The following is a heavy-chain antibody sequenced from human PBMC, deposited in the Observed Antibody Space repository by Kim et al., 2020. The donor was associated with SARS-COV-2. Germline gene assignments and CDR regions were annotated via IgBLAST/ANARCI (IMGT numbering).Heavy chain of an antibody. CDR3: AREGGYCSSTSCYADYYYYGMDV. Sequence: GGSLRHSCAASGFTFSSYEMNWVRQAPGKGLEWVSYISSSGSTIYYADSVKGRFTISRDNAKNSLYLQMNSLRAEDTAVYYCAREGGYCSSTSCYADYYYYGMDVWGQGTTVTVSS. D-gene: IGHD2-2*01. V-gene: IGHV3-48*03. J-gene: IGHJ6*02. CDR1: GFTFSSYE. CDR2: ISSSGSTI.